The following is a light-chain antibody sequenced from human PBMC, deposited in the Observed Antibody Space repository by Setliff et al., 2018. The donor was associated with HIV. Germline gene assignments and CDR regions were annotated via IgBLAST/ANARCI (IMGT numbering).Light chain of an antibody. CDR2: DVN. CDR1: NSDVGGYNY. CDR3: SSYTSRSTKV. V-gene: IGLV2-14*01. Sequence: QSALTQPASVSGSPGQSITISCSGTNSDVGGYNYVSWYQQHPGKAPKLMIYDVNKRPSGVSNRFSGSRSGNTASLTISGLQAEDEADYYCSSYTSRSTKVFGTGTKVTVL. J-gene: IGLJ1*01.